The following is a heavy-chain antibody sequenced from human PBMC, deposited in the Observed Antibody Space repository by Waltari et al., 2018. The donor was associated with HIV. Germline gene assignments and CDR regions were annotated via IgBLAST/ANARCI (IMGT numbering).Heavy chain of an antibody. CDR2: INPSGGST. CDR1: GYTFTSYY. CDR3: ARAPTIFGVVNNWVDP. Sequence: QVQLVQSGAEVKKPGASVKVSCKASGYTFTSYYMHWVRQAPGQGLEWMGIINPSGGSTSYAQKFQGRVTMTRDTSTSTVYMELSSLRSEDTAVYYCARAPTIFGVVNNWVDPWGQGTLVTVSS. V-gene: IGHV1-46*01. D-gene: IGHD3-3*01. J-gene: IGHJ5*02.